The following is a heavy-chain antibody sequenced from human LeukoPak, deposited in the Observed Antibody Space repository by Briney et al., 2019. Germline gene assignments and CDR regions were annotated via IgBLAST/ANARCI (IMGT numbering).Heavy chain of an antibody. V-gene: IGHV5-51*01. CDR3: ARAASSSWYGGVYHYYYMDI. Sequence: PGESLKISCKGSGYSFTSYRIGWVRQMPGKGLEWMGITYPGDSDTTYSPSFQGQVTVSADKSINTAYLQWRSLKASDTAMYYCARAASSSWYGGVYHYYYMDIWGKGTTVTVSS. CDR1: GYSFTSYR. J-gene: IGHJ6*03. D-gene: IGHD6-13*01. CDR2: TYPGDSDT.